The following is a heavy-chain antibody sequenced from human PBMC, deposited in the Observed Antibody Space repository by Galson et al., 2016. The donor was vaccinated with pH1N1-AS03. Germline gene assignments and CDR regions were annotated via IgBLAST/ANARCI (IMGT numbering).Heavy chain of an antibody. V-gene: IGHV4-59*08. CDR1: GVSSDSQY. D-gene: IGHD5-24*01. Sequence: SETLSLTCSVSGVSSDSQYWSWLRQSPGKGLEWIGYIYYSGRTDYNPSFESRVTISVDTSKNQFSLKLNSVTAADTAVYYCAKPHDYNEYEGGFDIWGQGTRVTVSS. CDR2: IYYSGRT. J-gene: IGHJ3*02. CDR3: AKPHDYNEYEGGFDI.